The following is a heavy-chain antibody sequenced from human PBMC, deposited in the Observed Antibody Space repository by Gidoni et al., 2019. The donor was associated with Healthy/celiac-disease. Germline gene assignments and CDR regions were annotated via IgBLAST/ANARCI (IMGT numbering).Heavy chain of an antibody. J-gene: IGHJ4*02. CDR2: ISWNSGSI. Sequence: EVQLVESGGGLVQPGRSLRLSCAASGFTFDDYAMHWVRQAPGKGLEWVSGISWNSGSIGYADSVKGRFTISRDNAKNSLYLQMNSLRAEDTALYYCAKSPAGNPLVGATIGYFDYWGQGTLVTVSS. D-gene: IGHD1-26*01. V-gene: IGHV3-9*01. CDR1: GFTFDDYA. CDR3: AKSPAGNPLVGATIGYFDY.